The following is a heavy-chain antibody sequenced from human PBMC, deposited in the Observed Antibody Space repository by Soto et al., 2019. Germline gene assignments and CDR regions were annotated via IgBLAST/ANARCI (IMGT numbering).Heavy chain of an antibody. J-gene: IGHJ4*02. CDR3: VRDVVAVVPVARFDY. CDR1: GFIFNRYS. Sequence: EVQQVESGGGVVQPGGSLRLSCVVSGFIFNRYSMNWIRQAPGKGLEWVAYISDNGDTTYHGDSVKGRFTISRDNAKNSLILQMKSLRAEDTAIYYCVRDVVAVVPVARFDYWGQGTLVTVSS. CDR2: ISDNGDTT. V-gene: IGHV3-48*01. D-gene: IGHD2-2*01.